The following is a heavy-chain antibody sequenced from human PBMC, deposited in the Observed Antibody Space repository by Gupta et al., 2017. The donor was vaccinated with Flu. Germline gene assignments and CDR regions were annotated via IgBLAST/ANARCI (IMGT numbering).Heavy chain of an antibody. CDR3: AKNRVAGAISYYYGLDV. V-gene: IGHV3-23*01. Sequence: AMSWVRQVPGKGLEWVSGISASGGRTFYADSVKGRFTISRDTSKNILYLQMNSLRVDDTAVYYCAKNRVAGAISYYYGLDVWGQGTAVTVSS. CDR1: A. D-gene: IGHD1-26*01. J-gene: IGHJ6*02. CDR2: ISASGGRT.